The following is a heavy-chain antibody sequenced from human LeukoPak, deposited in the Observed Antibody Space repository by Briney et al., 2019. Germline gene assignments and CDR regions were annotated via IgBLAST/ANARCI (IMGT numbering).Heavy chain of an antibody. J-gene: IGHJ4*02. V-gene: IGHV1-2*02. Sequence: ASVTVSCKASGYTFTGYYMHWVRQAPGQGLEWMGWINPNSGGTNYAQKFQGRVTMTRDTSISTAYMELSRLRSDDTAVYYCASLHGAPPMVEYYYDSSGYYGRDYWGQGTLVTVSS. CDR1: GYTFTGYY. CDR2: INPNSGGT. D-gene: IGHD3-22*01. CDR3: ASLHGAPPMVEYYYDSSGYYGRDY.